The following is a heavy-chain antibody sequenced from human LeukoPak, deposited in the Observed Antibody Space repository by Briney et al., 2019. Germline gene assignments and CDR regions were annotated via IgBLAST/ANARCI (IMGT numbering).Heavy chain of an antibody. CDR1: GFTFSSYE. D-gene: IGHD3-3*01. V-gene: IGHV3-48*03. Sequence: PGGSLRLSCAASGFTFSSYEMNWVRQAPGKGLEWVSYISSSGTTIYYADSVKGRFTISRDNAKNSLYLQMNSLRAEDTAVYYCARQVTIFGVLTMDVWGKGNTVTVSS. CDR3: ARQVTIFGVLTMDV. CDR2: ISSSGTTI. J-gene: IGHJ6*03.